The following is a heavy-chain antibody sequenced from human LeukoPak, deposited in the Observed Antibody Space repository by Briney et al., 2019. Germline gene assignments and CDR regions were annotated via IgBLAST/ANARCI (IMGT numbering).Heavy chain of an antibody. J-gene: IGHJ3*02. D-gene: IGHD3-9*01. CDR2: INHSGST. CDR1: GGSFSGYY. V-gene: IGHV4-34*01. Sequence: PSETLSLTCAVYGGSFSGYYWSWIRQPPGKGLEWIAEINHSGSTTYNPYLKSRLIISVDTSNNQFSLKLSSVTAADTAVYYCAREVGGILTGYSSRAFDIWGQGTMVTVSS. CDR3: AREVGGILTGYSSRAFDI.